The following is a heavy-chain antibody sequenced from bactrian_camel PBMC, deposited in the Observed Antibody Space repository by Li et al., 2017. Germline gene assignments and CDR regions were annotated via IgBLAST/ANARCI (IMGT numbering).Heavy chain of an antibody. J-gene: IGHJ4*01. CDR3: AEWDRTILTYSD. CDR1: GETYGRAC. V-gene: IGHV3S1*01. D-gene: IGHD8*01. Sequence: VQLVESGGGSVQAGGSLRLSCVASGETYGRACVAWFRQPPGKEREGIASIILRTGNAAYTDSVKGRFTVSRDNTKSVMYLQMDSLKTEDTAIYYCAEWDRTILTYSDWGQGTQVTV. CDR2: IILRTGNA.